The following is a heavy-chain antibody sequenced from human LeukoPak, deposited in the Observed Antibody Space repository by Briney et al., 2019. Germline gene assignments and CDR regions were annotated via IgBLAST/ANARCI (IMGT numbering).Heavy chain of an antibody. CDR3: ASRSSGYEGYYYYMDV. D-gene: IGHD3-3*01. V-gene: IGHV3-21*01. J-gene: IGHJ6*03. CDR1: GFTFSSYT. CDR2: IKIGSAYT. Sequence: GGSLRLSCAASGFTFSSYTMHWVRQVPGKGLEWVSSIKIGSAYTFYADSVKGRFTVSRDDAKISLFLQMNSLRAEDTAVYYCASRSSGYEGYYYYMDVWGKGTTVTVSS.